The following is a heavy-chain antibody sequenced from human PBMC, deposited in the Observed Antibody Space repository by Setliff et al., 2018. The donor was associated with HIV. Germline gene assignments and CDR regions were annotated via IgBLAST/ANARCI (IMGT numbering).Heavy chain of an antibody. CDR3: ARVEAKVRGATYGMDV. D-gene: IGHD3-10*01. J-gene: IGHJ6*02. CDR2: IYYSGST. V-gene: IGHV4-34*01. Sequence: PSETLSLTCAVYDGSFSGYYWGWIRQPPGKGLEWIGTIYYSGSTYNNPSLKSRVTISVDTSKNQFSLTLNSVTAADTAVYYCARVEAKVRGATYGMDVWGQGTTVTVSS. CDR1: DGSFSGYY.